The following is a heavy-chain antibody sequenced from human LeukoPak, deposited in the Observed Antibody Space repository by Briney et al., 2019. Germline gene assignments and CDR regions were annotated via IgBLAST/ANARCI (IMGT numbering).Heavy chain of an antibody. J-gene: IGHJ6*03. CDR1: GDSVSSNSAA. D-gene: IGHD5-12*01. V-gene: IGHV6-1*01. CDR3: AREVNSGYDLRYYYYYMDV. CDR2: TYYRSKWYN. Sequence: SQTLSLTCAISGDSVSSNSAAWNWISQSPSRGLEWLGRTYYRSKWYNDYAVSVKSRITINPDTSKNQFCLQLNSVTPEDTAVYYCAREVNSGYDLRYYYYYMDVWGKGTTVTISS.